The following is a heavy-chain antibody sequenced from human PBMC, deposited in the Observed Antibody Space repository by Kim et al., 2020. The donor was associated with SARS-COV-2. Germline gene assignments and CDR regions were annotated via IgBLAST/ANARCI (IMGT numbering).Heavy chain of an antibody. CDR3: MKIAFMDV. Sequence: GGKTDYAAPVKGRFTISRDDSKYTLYLQMNSLIAEDTAVDYCMKIAFMDVWGQGTTVTVSS. D-gene: IGHD6-13*01. CDR2: GGKT. V-gene: IGHV3-15*01. J-gene: IGHJ6*02.